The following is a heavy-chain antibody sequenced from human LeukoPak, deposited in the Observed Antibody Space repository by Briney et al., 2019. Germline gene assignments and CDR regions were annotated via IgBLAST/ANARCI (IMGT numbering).Heavy chain of an antibody. CDR3: ARRIAGTATGGYFEP. CDR1: GFIFSSYS. CDR2: ITSSSNYI. D-gene: IGHD6-13*01. Sequence: GSLRLSCAASGFIFSSYSMNWVRQAPGKGLEWVSSITSSSNYIYYADSVKGRFTISRDNAKSSLYLQMNSLRADDTAVYYCARRIAGTATGGYFEPWGRGTLVSVSS. V-gene: IGHV3-21*01. J-gene: IGHJ2*01.